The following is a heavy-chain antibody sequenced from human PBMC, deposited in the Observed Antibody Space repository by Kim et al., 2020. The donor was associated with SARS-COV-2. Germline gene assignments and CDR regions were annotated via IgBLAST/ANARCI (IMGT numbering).Heavy chain of an antibody. CDR1: GFTFSSYD. CDR2: IGTAGDT. Sequence: GGSLRLSCAASGFTFSSYDMHWVRQATGKGLEWVSAIGTAGDTYYPGSVKGRFTISRENAKNSLYLQMNSLRAGDTAVYYCARERTKTGLLDYWGQGTLVTVSS. CDR3: ARERTKTGLLDY. J-gene: IGHJ4*02. V-gene: IGHV3-13*01.